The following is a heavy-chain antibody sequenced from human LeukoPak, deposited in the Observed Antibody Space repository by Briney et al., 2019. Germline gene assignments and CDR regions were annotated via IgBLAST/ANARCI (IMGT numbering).Heavy chain of an antibody. CDR3: AKDQVVVPAADDAFDI. D-gene: IGHD2-2*01. J-gene: IGHJ3*02. CDR1: GFTFSSYA. Sequence: GGSLRLSCAASGFTFSSYAMSWVRQAPGKGLEWVSGISGSGGSTYYADSVKGRFTISRDNSKNTLYLQMNSLRAEDTAVYYCAKDQVVVPAADDAFDIWGQGTMVTVSS. CDR2: ISGSGGST. V-gene: IGHV3-23*01.